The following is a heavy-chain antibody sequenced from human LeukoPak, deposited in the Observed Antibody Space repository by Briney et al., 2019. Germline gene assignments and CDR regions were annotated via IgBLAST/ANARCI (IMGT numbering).Heavy chain of an antibody. CDR3: AREVTVAGTFDY. CDR2: TYYRSKWYN. CDR1: GDSFSSNSAA. J-gene: IGHJ4*02. V-gene: IGHV6-1*01. Sequence: SQTLSPTCALSGDSFSSNSAAWDWGRQSPSRGLEWLGRTYYRSKWYNDYAVSVKSRITINPDTSKNQFSLQLNSVTPEDTAVYYCAREVTVAGTFDYWGQGTLVTVSS. D-gene: IGHD6-19*01.